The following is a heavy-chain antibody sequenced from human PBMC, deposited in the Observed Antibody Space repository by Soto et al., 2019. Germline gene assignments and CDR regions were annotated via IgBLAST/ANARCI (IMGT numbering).Heavy chain of an antibody. V-gene: IGHV3-21*01. CDR3: ARAHEVAWFDS. J-gene: IGHJ5*01. CDR2: ITNRGTHT. Sequence: EVQLVESGGGLVKPGESLRLSCAASGFSFSSYTMNWVRQAPGKGLQLVSSITNRGTHTYSADSVKGRFTISRDNDKNSLYLQMNNLRAEDTAIYFCARAHEVAWFDSWGLGTLVTVTS. CDR1: GFSFSSYT. D-gene: IGHD2-15*01.